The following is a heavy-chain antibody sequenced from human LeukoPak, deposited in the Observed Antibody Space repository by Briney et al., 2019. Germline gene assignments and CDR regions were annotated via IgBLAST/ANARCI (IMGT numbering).Heavy chain of an antibody. CDR1: GYTFTSYG. J-gene: IGHJ4*02. CDR3: ARSDSSGYYWVPFDY. CDR2: ISAYNGNT. V-gene: IGHV1-18*01. D-gene: IGHD3-22*01. Sequence: ASVKVSCKASGYTFTSYGISWVRQAPGQGLEWIGWISAYNGNTNYAQKLQGRVTMTTDTSTSTAYMELRSLRSDDTAVYYCARSDSSGYYWVPFDYWGQGTLVTVSS.